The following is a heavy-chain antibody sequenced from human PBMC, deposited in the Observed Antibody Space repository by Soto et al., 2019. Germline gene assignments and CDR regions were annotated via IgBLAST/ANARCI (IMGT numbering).Heavy chain of an antibody. V-gene: IGHV3-23*01. CDR3: AKDRYCSGGSCFSPPLFDY. CDR1: GFTFSSYA. D-gene: IGHD2-15*01. Sequence: VGSLRLSCAASGFTFSSYAMSWVRQAPGKGLEWVSAISGSGGSTYYADSVKGRFTISRDNSKNTLYLQMNSLRAEDTAVYYCAKDRYCSGGSCFSPPLFDYWGQGTLVTVSS. CDR2: ISGSGGST. J-gene: IGHJ4*02.